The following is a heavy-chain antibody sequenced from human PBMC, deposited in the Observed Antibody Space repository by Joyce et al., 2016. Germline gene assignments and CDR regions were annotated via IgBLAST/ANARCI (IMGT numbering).Heavy chain of an antibody. CDR2: IYHNEST. D-gene: IGHD3-10*01. Sequence: QLQLQESGSGLVKPSQTLSLTCAVSGASVSRGGYSWSWSRQPPGKGLEWIGYIYHNESTYYNPSLKSRVTISVDRSKNQFSLKLASVTAADTAVYYCASGFNFKGRSFFDYWGQGALVTVSS. CDR3: ASGFNFKGRSFFDY. V-gene: IGHV4-30-2*01. CDR1: GASVSRGGYS. J-gene: IGHJ4*02.